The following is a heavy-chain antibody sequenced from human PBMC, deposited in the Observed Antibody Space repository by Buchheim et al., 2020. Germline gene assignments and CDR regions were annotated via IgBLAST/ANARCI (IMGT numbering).Heavy chain of an antibody. CDR3: ARGKLVLVEMATTYVFDY. V-gene: IGHV3-48*01. D-gene: IGHD5-24*01. Sequence: EVQLVESGGGLVQPGGSLRLSCAASGFTFSSYSMNWVRQAPGKGLEWVSYISSSSSTIYYADSVKGRFTISRDNAKNSLYLQMNSLRAEDTAVYYCARGKLVLVEMATTYVFDYWGQGTL. CDR2: ISSSSSTI. J-gene: IGHJ4*02. CDR1: GFTFSSYS.